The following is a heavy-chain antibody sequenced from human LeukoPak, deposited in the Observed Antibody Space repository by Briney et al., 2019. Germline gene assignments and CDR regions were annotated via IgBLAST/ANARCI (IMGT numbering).Heavy chain of an antibody. CDR3: SGELAFDY. CDR1: GFTFSSYG. J-gene: IGHJ4*02. D-gene: IGHD6-6*01. CDR2: IRSKAYGGTT. V-gene: IGHV3-49*04. Sequence: GGSLRLSCAASGFTFSSYGMSWVRQAPGKGLEWVGFIRSKAYGGTTEYAASVKGRFTISRDDSKSIAYLQMNSLKTEDTAVYYCSGELAFDYWGQGTLVTVSS.